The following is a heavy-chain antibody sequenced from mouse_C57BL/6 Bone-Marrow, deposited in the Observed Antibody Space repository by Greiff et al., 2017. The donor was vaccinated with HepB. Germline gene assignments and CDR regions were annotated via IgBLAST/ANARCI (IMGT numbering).Heavy chain of an antibody. J-gene: IGHJ1*03. V-gene: IGHV5-12*01. CDR1: GFTFSDYY. CDR2: ISNGGGST. D-gene: IGHD4-1*01. Sequence: EVKLVESGGGLVQPGGSLKLSCAASGFTFSDYYMYWVRQTPEKRLEWVAYISNGGGSTYYPDTVKGRFTVSRDNAKNTLYLQMSRLTSEDTAMDDCARHPNWDGYFDVWGKGTTVTVSS. CDR3: ARHPNWDGYFDV.